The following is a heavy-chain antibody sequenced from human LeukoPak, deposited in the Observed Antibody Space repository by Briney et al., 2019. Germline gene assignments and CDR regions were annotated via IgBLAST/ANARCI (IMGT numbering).Heavy chain of an antibody. D-gene: IGHD2-8*01. Sequence: GGSLRLSCTASGVQFSRNGMHWVRQAPGKGLEWVAFIRYDGTKTFYGDSVRGRFTISRDNSKNTLYLEMNSLRHEDTAVYSCARDFDDVNGNFYYIPDFWGQGTLVTVSS. V-gene: IGHV3-30*02. CDR3: ARDFDDVNGNFYYIPDF. J-gene: IGHJ4*02. CDR2: IRYDGTKT. CDR1: GVQFSRNG.